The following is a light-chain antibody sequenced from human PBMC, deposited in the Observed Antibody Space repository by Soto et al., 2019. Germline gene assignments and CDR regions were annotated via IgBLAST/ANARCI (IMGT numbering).Light chain of an antibody. CDR2: EVT. Sequence: QSVLTQPASVSGSPGQSIATSCTGKSNDVGGYDYVSWYQQHPDKAPKLIFYEVTHRPSGVSSSFSGSKSGNTASLTISGLQAEDEADYYCSSLRSGSTRVFGTGTKVTVL. V-gene: IGLV2-14*01. CDR1: SNDVGGYDY. CDR3: SSLRSGSTRV. J-gene: IGLJ1*01.